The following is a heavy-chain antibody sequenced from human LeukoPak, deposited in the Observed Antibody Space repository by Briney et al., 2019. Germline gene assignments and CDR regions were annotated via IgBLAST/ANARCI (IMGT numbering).Heavy chain of an antibody. CDR1: GLTVGGSY. D-gene: IGHD3-10*01. CDR3: VVDLSGSADY. CDR2: TNEHGTII. V-gene: IGHV3-74*01. J-gene: IGHJ4*02. Sequence: PGGSLRLSCAASGLTVGGSYMNWVRQAPGEGLVWVSRTNEHGTIINYADSVKGRFTISRDNAKNTLYLQMNSLRTEDSALYYCVVDLSGSADYWGQGTLVTVSS.